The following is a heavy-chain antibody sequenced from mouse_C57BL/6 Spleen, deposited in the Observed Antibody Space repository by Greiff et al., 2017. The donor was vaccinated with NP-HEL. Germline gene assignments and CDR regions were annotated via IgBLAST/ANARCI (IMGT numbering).Heavy chain of an antibody. CDR1: GFTFSNYW. CDR3: TCDYDDAGFAY. Sequence: EVQLVESGGGLVQPGGSMKLSCVASGFTFSNYWMNWVRQSPEKGLEWVAQIRLKSDNYATHYAESVKGRFTISRDDSKSSVYLQMNNLRAEDTGIYYCTCDYDDAGFAYWGQGTLVTVSA. D-gene: IGHD2-4*01. J-gene: IGHJ3*01. V-gene: IGHV6-3*01. CDR2: IRLKSDNYAT.